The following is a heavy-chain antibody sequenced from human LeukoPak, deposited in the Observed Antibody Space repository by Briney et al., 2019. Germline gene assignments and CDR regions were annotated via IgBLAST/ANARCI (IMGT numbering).Heavy chain of an antibody. V-gene: IGHV3-48*01. CDR1: GFTFSSSS. J-gene: IGHJ1*01. Sequence: GGSLRPSCAASGFTFSSSSMNWVRQAPGKGLEWISHISGSSSTIYYADSVKGRFTISRDNAKNSLFLQMNSLRAEDTAVYYCARDRYSGSYYGYFQHWGQGTLITVSS. CDR3: ARDRYSGSYYGYFQH. CDR2: ISGSSSTI. D-gene: IGHD1-26*01.